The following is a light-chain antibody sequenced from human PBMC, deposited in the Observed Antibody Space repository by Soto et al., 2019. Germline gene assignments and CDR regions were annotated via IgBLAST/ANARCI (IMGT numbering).Light chain of an antibody. CDR2: AAS. J-gene: IGKJ3*01. CDR1: QGISNY. Sequence: DIQMTQSPASLSASVGDRVTITCRASQGISNYVAWYQQKPGQPPKLLIYAASTLQSGVPSRFSGSGSGTDFTITINSLQPEDVATYSCQKYSSVPVFGPGTKVDIK. V-gene: IGKV1-27*01. CDR3: QKYSSVPV.